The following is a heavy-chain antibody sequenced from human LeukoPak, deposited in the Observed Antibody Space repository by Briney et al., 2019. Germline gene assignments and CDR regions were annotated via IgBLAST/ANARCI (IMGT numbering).Heavy chain of an antibody. V-gene: IGHV3-21*01. Sequence: GGSLRLSCVVSGFTFSNYHMNWVRQAPGKGLEWVSSIGSSSSYIYYADSVTGRFTISRDNAKNSLYLQMNSLRAEDTAVYYCAKDRGAAGTSPFDYWGQGTLVTVSS. CDR3: AKDRGAAGTSPFDY. CDR2: IGSSSSYI. CDR1: GFTFSNYH. J-gene: IGHJ4*02. D-gene: IGHD6-13*01.